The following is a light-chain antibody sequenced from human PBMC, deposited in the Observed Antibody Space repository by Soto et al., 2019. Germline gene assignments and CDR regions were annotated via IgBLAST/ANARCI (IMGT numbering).Light chain of an antibody. J-gene: IGLJ1*01. CDR1: SSDVGRYND. V-gene: IGLV2-14*01. CDR2: EVS. CDR3: SSYTSTFTYV. Sequence: QSALTQPASVSGSPGQSITISCSGTSSDVGRYNDVSWYQQHPGTAPKLMIYEVSNRPSGVSNRFSGSKSGDTASLTISGLQAEDEADYYCSSYTSTFTYVFGAGTKLTVL.